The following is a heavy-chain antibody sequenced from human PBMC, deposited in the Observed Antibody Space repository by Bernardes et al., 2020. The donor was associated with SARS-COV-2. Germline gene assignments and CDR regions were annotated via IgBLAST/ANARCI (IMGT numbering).Heavy chain of an antibody. D-gene: IGHD6-19*01. V-gene: IGHV1-18*04. Sequence: ASVKVSCKASGYMFKMYGISWVRQAPGQGLEWVGWISAYNGNTNFAQKLQGRVTMTTETSTNTAYMELRGLRAEDTAVYYCARIDEVTGRDYWGQGTLVTVSS. CDR1: GYMFKMYG. CDR3: ARIDEVTGRDY. J-gene: IGHJ4*02. CDR2: ISAYNGNT.